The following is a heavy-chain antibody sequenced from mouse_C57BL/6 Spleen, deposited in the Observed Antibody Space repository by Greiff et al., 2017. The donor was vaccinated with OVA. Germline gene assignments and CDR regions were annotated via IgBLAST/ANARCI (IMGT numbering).Heavy chain of an antibody. CDR3: ARYQYDAMDY. V-gene: IGHV7-3*01. Sequence: EVQLVESGGGLVQPGGSLSLSCAASGFTFTDYYMSWVRQPPGKALEWLGFIRNKANGYTTEYSASVKGRFTISRDNSQSILYLQMNALRAEDSATHYCARYQYDAMDYWGQGTSVTVSS. CDR2: IRNKANGYTT. J-gene: IGHJ4*01. CDR1: GFTFTDYY.